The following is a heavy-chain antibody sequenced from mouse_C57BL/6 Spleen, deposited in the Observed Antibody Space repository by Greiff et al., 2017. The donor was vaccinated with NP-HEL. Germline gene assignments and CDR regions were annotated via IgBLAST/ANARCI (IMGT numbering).Heavy chain of an antibody. V-gene: IGHV1-75*01. D-gene: IGHD1-1*01. CDR1: GYTFTDYY. J-gene: IGHJ4*01. CDR2: IFPGSGST. CDR3: ARSDYYGSSAYAMDY. Sequence: VKLQESGPELVKPGASVKISCKASGYTFTDYYINWVKQRPGQGLEWIGWIFPGSGSTYYNEKFKGKATLTVDKSSSTAYMLLSSLTSEDSAVYFCARSDYYGSSAYAMDYWGQGTSVTVSS.